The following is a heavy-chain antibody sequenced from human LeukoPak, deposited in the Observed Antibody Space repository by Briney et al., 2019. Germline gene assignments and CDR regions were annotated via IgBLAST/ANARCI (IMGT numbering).Heavy chain of an antibody. J-gene: IGHJ4*01. CDR2: INSDGSST. D-gene: IGHD3-10*01. CDR3: ARAVYYSNYLGY. Sequence: GGSLRLSCAASGXTFSSYWMHWVRQAPGKGLVWVSRINSDGSSTNYADSVKGRFTISRDNAKNTLYLQMNSLRAEDTAMYYCARAVYYSNYLGYWGQGTLVTVSS. V-gene: IGHV3-74*01. CDR1: GXTFSSYW.